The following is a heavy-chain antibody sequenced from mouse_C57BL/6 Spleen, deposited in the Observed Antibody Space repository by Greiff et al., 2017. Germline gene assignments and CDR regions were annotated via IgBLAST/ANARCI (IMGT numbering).Heavy chain of an antibody. V-gene: IGHV1-4*01. CDR1: GYTFTSYT. D-gene: IGHD3-3*01. J-gene: IGHJ2*01. CDR3: AREELLYYFDY. CDR2: INPSSGYT. Sequence: VMLVESGAELARPGASVKMSCKASGYTFTSYTMHWVKQRPGQGLEWIGYINPSSGYTKYNQKFKDKATLTADKSSSTAYMQLSSLTSEDSAVYYCAREELLYYFDYWGQGTTLTVSS.